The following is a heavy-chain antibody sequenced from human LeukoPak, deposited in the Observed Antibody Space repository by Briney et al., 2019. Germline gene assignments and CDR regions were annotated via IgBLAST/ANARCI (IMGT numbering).Heavy chain of an antibody. D-gene: IGHD3-10*01. CDR3: ARYYGSGSYLFDY. J-gene: IGHJ4*02. Sequence: ASVKVSCKASSYTFTRYGISWVRQAPGQGLEWMGWISGSNGNTNYAQKFQGRVSMTADTSTSTAYMELRSLRSDDTAVYYCARYYGSGSYLFDYWGQGTLVTVSS. V-gene: IGHV1-18*01. CDR1: SYTFTRYG. CDR2: ISGSNGNT.